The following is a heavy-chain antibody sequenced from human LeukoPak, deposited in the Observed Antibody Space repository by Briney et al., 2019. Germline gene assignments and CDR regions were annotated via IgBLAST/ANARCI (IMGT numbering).Heavy chain of an antibody. D-gene: IGHD5-24*01. CDR1: GGSISSYY. V-gene: IGHV4-59*08. J-gene: IGHJ4*02. CDR2: IYYSGST. Sequence: SETLSLTCTVSGGSISSYYWSWIRQPPGKGLEWIGYIYYSGSTNYNPSLKSRVTISVDTSKNQFSLKLSSVTAADTAVYYCARGDGYNYPPDYWGQGTLVTVSS. CDR3: ARGDGYNYPPDY.